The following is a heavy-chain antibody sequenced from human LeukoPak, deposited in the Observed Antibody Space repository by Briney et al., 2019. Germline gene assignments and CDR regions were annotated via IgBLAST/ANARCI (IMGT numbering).Heavy chain of an antibody. CDR1: GLTFSNYW. Sequence: GGSLRLSCAASGLTFSNYWVAWVRQAPGKGPEWVANINLDGSQKYYVDSVKGRFTISRDNAENSLYLQMNSLRAEDTALYYCARKRPNYFDYWGQGTLVTVSS. CDR3: ARKRPNYFDY. V-gene: IGHV3-7*01. J-gene: IGHJ4*02. CDR2: INLDGSQK.